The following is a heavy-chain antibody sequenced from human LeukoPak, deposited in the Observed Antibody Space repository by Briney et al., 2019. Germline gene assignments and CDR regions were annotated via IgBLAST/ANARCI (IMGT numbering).Heavy chain of an antibody. D-gene: IGHD3-10*01. CDR3: ATDGGVGEPYMDV. Sequence: PAETLSLTCAVYGGSFSGYYLSWIRQPPGKGLEWIGEINHSGSTNYNASLKSRVTISVDTSKNQFSLTLSSVTAADTAVYYCATDGGVGEPYMDVWGKGTTVTVSS. CDR1: GGSFSGYY. J-gene: IGHJ6*03. V-gene: IGHV4-34*01. CDR2: INHSGST.